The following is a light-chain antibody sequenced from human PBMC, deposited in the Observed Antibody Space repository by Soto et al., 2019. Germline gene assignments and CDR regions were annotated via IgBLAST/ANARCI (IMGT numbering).Light chain of an antibody. V-gene: IGKV4-1*01. J-gene: IGKJ1*01. CDR2: WAS. Sequence: DIVMTQSPDSLAVSLGERATINCKSSHSVLDTSYTKNFLAWYQQKQGQPPKLLIYWASTRVSGVPDRFSGSGSETDFTLTITSLQAEDVAVYDCQRYFGLPWTFGQGTKVDIK. CDR3: QRYFGLPWT. CDR1: HSVLDTSYTKNF.